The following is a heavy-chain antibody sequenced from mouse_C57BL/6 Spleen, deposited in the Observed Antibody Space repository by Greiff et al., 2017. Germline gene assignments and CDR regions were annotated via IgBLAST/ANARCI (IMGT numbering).Heavy chain of an antibody. CDR3: AKANGDEGYCFDY. CDR2: INYDGSST. V-gene: IGHV5-16*01. CDR1: GFTFSDYY. Sequence: EVNVVESEGGLVQPGSSMKLSCTASGFTFSDYYMAWVRQVPEKGLEWVANINYDGSSTYYLDSLKSRFIISRDNAKNILYLQMSSLKSEDTATYCCAKANGDEGYCFDYWGQGTTLTVSS. J-gene: IGHJ2*01. D-gene: IGHD4-1*01.